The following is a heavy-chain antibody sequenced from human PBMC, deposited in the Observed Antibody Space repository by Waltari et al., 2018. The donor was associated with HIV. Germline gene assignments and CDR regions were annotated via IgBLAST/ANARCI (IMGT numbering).Heavy chain of an antibody. CDR3: VKERGPFNGFDI. J-gene: IGHJ3*02. V-gene: IGHV3-33*06. D-gene: IGHD3-16*01. CDR1: GFTFISYG. Sequence: VYLMESGGGVVHPGGPLEPPCSASGFTFISYGMHWVRQAPGKGLEWVAVIWSDGYNKFYADSVRGRFTFSRDNSKYTLSLQMNSLRAEDTTLYYCVKERGPFNGFDIWGQGTMVTVSS. CDR2: IWSDGYNK.